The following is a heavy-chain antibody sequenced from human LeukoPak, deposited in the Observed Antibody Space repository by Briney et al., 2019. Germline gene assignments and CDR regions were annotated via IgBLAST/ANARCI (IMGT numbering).Heavy chain of an antibody. J-gene: IGHJ4*02. CDR3: TRVWLQYFDY. D-gene: IGHD5-24*01. CDR2: IRSKTYVGTT. V-gene: IGHV3-49*04. CDR1: GFTFGDYA. Sequence: GGSLRLSCTASGFTFGDYAMSWVRQAPGKGLEWVGFIRSKTYVGTTEYAASVKGRFTISRDDSKRIVYLQMNSLKTDDTAVYYCTRVWLQYFDYWGQGTLITVSS.